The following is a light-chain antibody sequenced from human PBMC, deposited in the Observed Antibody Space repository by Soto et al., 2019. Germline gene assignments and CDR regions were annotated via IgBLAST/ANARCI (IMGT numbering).Light chain of an antibody. V-gene: IGKV3-20*01. J-gene: IGKJ1*01. CDR2: GAS. Sequence: EIVLTQSPGTLSLSPGERATLSCRASQSVSSSYLAWYQQKPGQAPRLLIYGASSRATGIPDRFSGSGSGTDFTLTISRLEPEDFAVYYCPQYSSSPRTFGQGTKVEVK. CDR1: QSVSSSY. CDR3: PQYSSSPRT.